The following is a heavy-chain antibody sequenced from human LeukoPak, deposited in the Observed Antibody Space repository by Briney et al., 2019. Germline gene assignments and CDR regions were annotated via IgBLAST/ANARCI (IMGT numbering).Heavy chain of an antibody. D-gene: IGHD6-13*01. Sequence: ASVKVSCKASGYTFTGYYMHWVRQAPGQGLEWMGWINPNSGGTNHAQKFQGRVTMTRDTSISTAYMELSRLRSDDTAVYYCARDTGIAAAGNGDYWGQGTLVAVSS. J-gene: IGHJ4*02. CDR2: INPNSGGT. CDR3: ARDTGIAAAGNGDY. CDR1: GYTFTGYY. V-gene: IGHV1-2*02.